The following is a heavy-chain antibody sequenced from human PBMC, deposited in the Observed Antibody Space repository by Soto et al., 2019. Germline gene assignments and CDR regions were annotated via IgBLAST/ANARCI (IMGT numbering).Heavy chain of an antibody. CDR2: IDPSDSYT. J-gene: IGHJ6*02. CDR3: AVDYYDSSGYLLDYYYYGMDV. CDR1: GYSFTIYW. D-gene: IGHD3-22*01. V-gene: IGHV5-10-1*01. Sequence: PGESLKISCKGSGYSFTIYWISWVRQLPGKGLEWMGRIDPSDSYTNYSPSFQGHVTISADKSISTAYLQWSSLKASDTAMYYCAVDYYDSSGYLLDYYYYGMDVWGQGTTVT.